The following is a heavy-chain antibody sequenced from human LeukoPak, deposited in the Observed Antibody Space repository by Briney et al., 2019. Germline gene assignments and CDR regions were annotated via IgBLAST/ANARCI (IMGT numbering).Heavy chain of an antibody. J-gene: IGHJ4*02. V-gene: IGHV5-51*01. CDR3: ARGRFCSSSSCSHFDY. D-gene: IGHD2-2*01. Sequence: GESLKISCNGSGYXFTNYWMSWVRQMPGKGLEWMGIVYPGDFDTSYSPSFQGQVTISADKSISTAYLQWSSLKASDTAMYFCARGRFCSSSSCSHFDYWGQGTLVTVSS. CDR1: GYXFTNYW. CDR2: VYPGDFDT.